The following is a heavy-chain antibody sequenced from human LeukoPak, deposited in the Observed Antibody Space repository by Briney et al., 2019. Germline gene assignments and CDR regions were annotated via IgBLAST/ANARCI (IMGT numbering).Heavy chain of an antibody. Sequence: GGSLRLSCAASGSTFDDYGMSWVRQAPGKGLEWVSGINWNGGSTGYADSVKGRFTIARDNAKNSLYLQMNSLRAEDTALYYCARDEGGWFYYFDYWGQGTLVTVSS. CDR2: INWNGGST. CDR3: ARDEGGWFYYFDY. J-gene: IGHJ4*02. CDR1: GSTFDDYG. V-gene: IGHV3-20*04. D-gene: IGHD6-19*01.